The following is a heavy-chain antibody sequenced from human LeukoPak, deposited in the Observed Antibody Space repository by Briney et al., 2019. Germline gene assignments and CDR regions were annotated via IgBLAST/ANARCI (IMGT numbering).Heavy chain of an antibody. J-gene: IGHJ4*02. CDR2: IIPIFGTA. V-gene: IGHV1-69*13. D-gene: IGHD3-22*01. Sequence: SVKVSCKASGGTFSSYAISWVRQAPGQGLEWMGGIIPIFGTANYAQKFQGRVTITADESTSTAYMELSSLRSEDTAVYYCATPSRDDSSGYYYRTPSFFDYWGQGTLVTVSS. CDR1: GGTFSSYA. CDR3: ATPSRDDSSGYYYRTPSFFDY.